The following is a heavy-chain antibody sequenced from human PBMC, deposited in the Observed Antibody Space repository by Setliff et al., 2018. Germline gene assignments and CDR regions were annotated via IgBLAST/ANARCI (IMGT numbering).Heavy chain of an antibody. V-gene: IGHV3-48*01. CDR1: GFTFSNYG. Sequence: LRLSCVTSGFTFSNYGMTWVRRAPGKGLEWISYISTSSTIIYYADSVKGRFTISRDNSKNTLYLQMNSLRAEDTAVYYCAKNGPEEDYYDSSGYSPGYYMDVWGKGTTVTVSS. CDR3: AKNGPEEDYYDSSGYSPGYYMDV. CDR2: ISTSSTII. D-gene: IGHD3-22*01. J-gene: IGHJ6*03.